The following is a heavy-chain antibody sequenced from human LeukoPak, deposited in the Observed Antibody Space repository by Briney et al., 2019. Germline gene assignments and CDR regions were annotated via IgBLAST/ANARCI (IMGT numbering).Heavy chain of an antibody. J-gene: IGHJ3*02. CDR3: SRPVVPTTENAIDI. Sequence: GGSLRLSCAASGFTFSDHYMDWVRQAPGKGLEWVGRIRNKANSYTTEYAASVKGRFTISRDDSKNSLYLQMNSLKTDDTAVYYCSRPVVPTTENAIDIWGQGTMVTVSS. D-gene: IGHD2-2*01. V-gene: IGHV3-72*01. CDR1: GFTFSDHY. CDR2: IRNKANSYTT.